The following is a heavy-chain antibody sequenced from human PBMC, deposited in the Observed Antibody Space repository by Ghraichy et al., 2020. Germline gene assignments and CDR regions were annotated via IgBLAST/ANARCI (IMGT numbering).Heavy chain of an antibody. D-gene: IGHD3-10*01. CDR1: GFTFNDYA. CDR3: ARDPASGFGRPLDH. V-gene: IGHV3-23*01. CDR2: ISGTGGRS. Sequence: GESLNISCAASGFTFNDYAMTWVRQAPGKGLEWVSGISGTGGRSYSADSVKGRFAISRDNSKNTVYLQMNSLRAEDTAVYYCARDPASGFGRPLDHWGHGTLVTVSS. J-gene: IGHJ4*01.